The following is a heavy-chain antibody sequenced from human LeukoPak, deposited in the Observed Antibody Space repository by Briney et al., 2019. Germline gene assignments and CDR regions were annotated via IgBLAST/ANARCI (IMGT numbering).Heavy chain of an antibody. CDR2: IDPSGDST. CDR3: ARDFGWDYYDSSGSGVYMDV. D-gene: IGHD3-22*01. Sequence: ASVKVSCKASGYTFTSYYIHWVRQAPGQGLEWMGKIDPSGDSTDYAQKFQGRVTMTRDTSISTAYMELSRLRSDDTAVYYCARDFGWDYYDSSGSGVYMDVWGKGTTVTVSS. CDR1: GYTFTSYY. V-gene: IGHV1-46*01. J-gene: IGHJ6*03.